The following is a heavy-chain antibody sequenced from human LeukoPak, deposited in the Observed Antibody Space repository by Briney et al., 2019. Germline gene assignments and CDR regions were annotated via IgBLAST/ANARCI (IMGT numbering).Heavy chain of an antibody. CDR1: GFTFSDSW. CDR3: ARASRSTSSEC. CDR2: TNQDGSVR. J-gene: IGHJ4*02. Sequence: PGGSLSLSCATSGFTFSDSWMSWFRQAPGKGLEWVAITNQDGSVRFYVDSVKGRFTISRDNAKNSLYLYMNSLRVEDTAVYFCARASRSTSSECWGQGILVTVSS. D-gene: IGHD6-6*01. V-gene: IGHV3-7*01.